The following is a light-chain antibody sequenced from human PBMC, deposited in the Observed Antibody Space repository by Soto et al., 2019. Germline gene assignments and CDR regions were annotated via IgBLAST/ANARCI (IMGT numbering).Light chain of an antibody. J-gene: IGLJ2*01. V-gene: IGLV2-14*01. CDR2: EVS. CDR1: SSDVGGYNY. Sequence: QSALTQPASVSGSPGQSITISCTGTSSDVGGYNYVSWYQQYPGKAPKLMIYEVSNRPSGVSNRFSGSKSGNTASLTISGLQAEDEADYYCSSYTSSGTLMVFGGGTQVTVL. CDR3: SSYTSSGTLMV.